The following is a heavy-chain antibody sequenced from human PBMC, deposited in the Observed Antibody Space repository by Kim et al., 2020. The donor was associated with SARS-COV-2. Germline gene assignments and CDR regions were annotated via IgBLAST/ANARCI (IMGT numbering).Heavy chain of an antibody. Sequence: GGSLRLSCAASGFTFSSYGMHWVRQAPGKGLEWVAVIWYDGSNKYYADSVKGRFTISRDNSKNTLYLQLNSLRAEDTAVYYCAKPGRASQWLDYWGQGT. D-gene: IGHD6-19*01. V-gene: IGHV3-33*06. J-gene: IGHJ4*02. CDR3: AKPGRASQWLDY. CDR2: IWYDGSNK. CDR1: GFTFSSYG.